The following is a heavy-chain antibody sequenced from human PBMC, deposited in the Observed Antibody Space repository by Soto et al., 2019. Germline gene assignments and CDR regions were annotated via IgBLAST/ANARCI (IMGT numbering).Heavy chain of an antibody. J-gene: IGHJ4*02. Sequence: QVQLQQWGAGLLKPSETLSLTCAVYGGSFSGYYWSWIRQPPGKGLEWIGEINHRGSTNYNPSLKSRVTIAVDTPKSQFSLKLSSVTAADTAVYYCARGRRIAAAGTFDYWGQGTLVTVSS. V-gene: IGHV4-34*01. D-gene: IGHD6-13*01. CDR1: GGSFSGYY. CDR2: INHRGST. CDR3: ARGRRIAAAGTFDY.